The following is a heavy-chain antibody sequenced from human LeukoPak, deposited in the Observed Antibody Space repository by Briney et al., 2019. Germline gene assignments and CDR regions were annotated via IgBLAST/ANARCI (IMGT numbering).Heavy chain of an antibody. D-gene: IGHD3-22*01. CDR2: INSDGSST. CDR1: GFTFSSYW. J-gene: IGHJ4*02. V-gene: IGHV3-74*01. CDR3: ARDPRTYYYDSSGFDY. Sequence: GGSLRLSCAASGFTFSSYWMHWVRHAPGKGLVWVSRINSDGSSTSYADSVKGRFTISRDNAKNTLYLQMNSLIAEGTAVYYCARDPRTYYYDSSGFDYWGQGTLVTVSS.